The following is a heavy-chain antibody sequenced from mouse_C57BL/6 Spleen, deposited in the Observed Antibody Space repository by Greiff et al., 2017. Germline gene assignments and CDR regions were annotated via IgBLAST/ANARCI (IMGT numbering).Heavy chain of an antibody. V-gene: IGHV1-64*01. CDR1: GYTFTSYW. J-gene: IGHJ2*01. CDR2: IHPSSGST. CDR3: ARGLGPHYYGSSYDDY. Sequence: QVQLQQPGAELVKPGASVKLSCKASGYTFTSYWMHWVKQRPGQGLEWIGMIHPSSGSTNYNEKFKSKATLTVDKSSSTAYMQLSSLTSEDSAVYYCARGLGPHYYGSSYDDYWGQGTTLTVSS. D-gene: IGHD1-1*01.